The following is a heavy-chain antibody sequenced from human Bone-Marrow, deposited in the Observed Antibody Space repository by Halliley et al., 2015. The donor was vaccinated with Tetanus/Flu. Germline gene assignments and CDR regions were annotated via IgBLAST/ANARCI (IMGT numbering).Heavy chain of an antibody. CDR3: ARGRTVTAWGNWFDP. Sequence: TLSLTCTVSGGSISSGNFYWSWIRQHPGKGLEWIGYISYSGSAYCKPSLESRVTISLDTSKNQFSLKMNSVTAADTAVYYCARGRTVTAWGNWFDPWGQGSRVIVSS. CDR1: GGSISSGNFY. J-gene: IGHJ5*02. CDR2: ISYSGSA. V-gene: IGHV4-31*03. D-gene: IGHD2-21*02.